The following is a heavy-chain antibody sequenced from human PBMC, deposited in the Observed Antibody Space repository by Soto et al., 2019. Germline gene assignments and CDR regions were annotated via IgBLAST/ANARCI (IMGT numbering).Heavy chain of an antibody. CDR2: ISGSGSKT. CDR3: ARDPSHSYYTLFYYFDY. CDR1: GFTFSTYA. V-gene: IGHV3-23*01. Sequence: EVQLLESGGGLVQPGGSLRLSCAASGFTFSTYAMTWVRQAPGKGLEWVSAISGSGSKTYYADSVKGRFTISRDDSKGTLYLQMNSLRAEDTAVYYCARDPSHSYYTLFYYFDYWGHGTLVTVSS. D-gene: IGHD1-26*01. J-gene: IGHJ4*01.